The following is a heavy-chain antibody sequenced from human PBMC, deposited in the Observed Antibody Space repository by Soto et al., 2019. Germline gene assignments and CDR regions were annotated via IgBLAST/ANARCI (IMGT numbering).Heavy chain of an antibody. CDR1: GFTFSSYA. J-gene: IGHJ6*02. CDR3: AKNRYNWNLLPVTHMDV. CDR2: ISGSGGST. D-gene: IGHD1-20*01. V-gene: IGHV3-23*01. Sequence: HPGGSLRLSCAASGFTFSSYAMSWVGQAPGKGLEWVSAISGSGGSTYYADSVKGRFTISRDNSKNTLYLQMNSLRAEDTAVYYCAKNRYNWNLLPVTHMDVWGQGTTDTVSS.